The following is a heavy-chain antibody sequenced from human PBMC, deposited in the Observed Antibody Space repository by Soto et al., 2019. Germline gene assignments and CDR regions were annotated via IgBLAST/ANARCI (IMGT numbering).Heavy chain of an antibody. CDR2: IYPGDSDT. CDR1: GYSLTSDW. CDR3: ARLQPWGVVPAATLLWPPAGYYYYMDG. Sequence: GESLKISCKGSGYSLTSDWIGWVRQMPGKGLEWMGIIYPGDSDTRYSPSFQGQVTISADKSISTAYLQWSSLKASDTAMYYCARLQPWGVVPAATLLWPPAGYYYYMDGWGKGTTVTVSS. D-gene: IGHD2-2*01. J-gene: IGHJ6*03. V-gene: IGHV5-51*01.